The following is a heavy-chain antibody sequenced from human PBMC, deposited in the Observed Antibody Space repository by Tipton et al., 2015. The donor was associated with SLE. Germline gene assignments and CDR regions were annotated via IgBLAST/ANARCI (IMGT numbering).Heavy chain of an antibody. CDR2: TYYRSKWSN. V-gene: IGHV6-1*01. Sequence: PGLVKPSQTLSLTCAISGDSVSSNSAAWNWIRQSPSRGLEWLGRTYYRSKWSNEYAVSVKSRINIEPDTSKNQFSLKLSSVTAADTAVYYCARCSTRHYYYYYMDVWGKGTTVTVSS. D-gene: IGHD2-2*01. J-gene: IGHJ6*03. CDR3: ARCSTRHYYYYYMDV. CDR1: GDSVSSNSAA.